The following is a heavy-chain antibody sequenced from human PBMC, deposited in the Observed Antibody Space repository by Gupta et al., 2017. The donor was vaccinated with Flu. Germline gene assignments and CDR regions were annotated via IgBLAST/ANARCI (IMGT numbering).Heavy chain of an antibody. CDR3: ASDYGGESRCFSDY. J-gene: IGHJ4*02. CDR2: MNTNYGDT. D-gene: IGHD2-21*01. Sequence: TDFYIYWVRQDPGRGLEWMGWMNTNYGDTSYAPRFQDRVALSRATSITKAYMELCGRIYDDTAVYYCASDYGGESRCFSDYWGQGSLVTVSS. V-gene: IGHV1-2*02. CDR1: TDFY.